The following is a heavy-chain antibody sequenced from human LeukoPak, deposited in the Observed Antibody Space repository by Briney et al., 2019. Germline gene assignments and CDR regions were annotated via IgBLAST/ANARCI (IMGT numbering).Heavy chain of an antibody. Sequence: QHGESLKISCAASGFTFSSYSLTWVRQAPGKGLEWVSYISSSSSTIYYADSVKGRFTISRDNAKNSLYLQMNSLRAEDTAVYYCARASPPAEHCSSTSCYPDYRGQGTLVTVSS. V-gene: IGHV3-48*01. CDR1: GFTFSSYS. D-gene: IGHD2-2*01. CDR3: ARASPPAEHCSSTSCYPDY. CDR2: ISSSSSTI. J-gene: IGHJ4*02.